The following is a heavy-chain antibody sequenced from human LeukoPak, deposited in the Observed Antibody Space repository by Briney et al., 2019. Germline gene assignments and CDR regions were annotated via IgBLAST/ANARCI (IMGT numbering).Heavy chain of an antibody. CDR1: GFTLSSYS. V-gene: IGHV3-21*01. CDR2: ISSSSSYI. Sequence: RSGGSLRLSCAASGFTLSSYSMNWVRQAPGKGLEWVSSISSSSSYIYFADSVKGRFTISRDNAKKLLFLQMNSLRAEDTAVYYCARDSGVGPCLFCSGFDIWGQGTMVTVSS. CDR3: ARDSGVGPCLFCSGFDI. D-gene: IGHD1-26*01. J-gene: IGHJ3*02.